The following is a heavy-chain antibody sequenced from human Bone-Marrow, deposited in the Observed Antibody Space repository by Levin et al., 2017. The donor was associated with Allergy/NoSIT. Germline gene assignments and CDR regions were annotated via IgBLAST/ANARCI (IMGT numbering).Heavy chain of an antibody. CDR3: ARRPRTKQGAFDL. CDR2: IKGDGSSI. V-gene: IGHV3-74*01. J-gene: IGHJ3*01. Sequence: PGGSLRLSCAASGSTFNSDWMHWLRQVPGKGLVWVARIKGDGSSITYADSVKGRFTISRDNAKNTLYLQMDSLRAEDTGVYYCARRPRTKQGAFDLWGQGTLVTVSS. CDR1: GSTFNSDW. D-gene: IGHD1-14*01.